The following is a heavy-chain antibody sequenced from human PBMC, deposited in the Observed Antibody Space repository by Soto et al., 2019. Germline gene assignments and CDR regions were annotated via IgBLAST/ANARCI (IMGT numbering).Heavy chain of an antibody. CDR2: ISAYNGTT. D-gene: IGHD3-22*01. J-gene: IGHJ5*02. V-gene: IGHV1-18*01. CDR3: ARDSSGYSNWFDP. Sequence: ASAKVSCKASGYTFTSYGIRWVRQAPGQGLEWMGWISAYNGTTNYAQKLQGRVTMTTDTSTSTAYMELRSLRSDDTAVYYWARDSSGYSNWFDPWGQGTLVTVSS. CDR1: GYTFTSYG.